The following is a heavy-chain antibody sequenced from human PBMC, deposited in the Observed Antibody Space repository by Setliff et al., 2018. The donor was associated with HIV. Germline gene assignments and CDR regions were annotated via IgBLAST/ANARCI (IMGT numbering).Heavy chain of an antibody. D-gene: IGHD5-18*01. Sequence: TSETLSLSCAASGFTFSSYSMNWVRQAPGKGLEWVSYISSSSSTIYYADSVKGRFTISRDNAKNSLYLQMNSLRAEDTAVYYCARDWVGTAMADDYWGQGTLVTVSS. CDR1: GFTFSSYS. J-gene: IGHJ4*02. V-gene: IGHV3-48*01. CDR2: ISSSSSTI. CDR3: ARDWVGTAMADDY.